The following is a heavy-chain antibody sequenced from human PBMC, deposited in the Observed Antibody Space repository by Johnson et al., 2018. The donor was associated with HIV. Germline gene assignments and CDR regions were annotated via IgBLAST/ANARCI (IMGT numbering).Heavy chain of an antibody. CDR1: GFTFSSYG. Sequence: QVQLVESGGGVVQPGRSLRLSCAASGFTFSSYGMHWVRQAPGKGLEWVALIWYDGSNKYYADSVKGRFTISRDNSKNTMYLQMNSLRAEDTAVYYCGKDHLSGLRRPRVAYDAFDIWGRGTMVTVSS. CDR2: IWYDGSNK. V-gene: IGHV3-33*06. CDR3: GKDHLSGLRRPRVAYDAFDI. D-gene: IGHD4-17*01. J-gene: IGHJ3*02.